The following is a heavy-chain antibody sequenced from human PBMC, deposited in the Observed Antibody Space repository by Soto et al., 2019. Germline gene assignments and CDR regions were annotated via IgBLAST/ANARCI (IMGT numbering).Heavy chain of an antibody. CDR1: GFTFDNYA. CDR3: ARGLYYYDSSGYPSFDY. D-gene: IGHD3-22*01. CDR2: ISGSGGAT. Sequence: PGGSLRLSCAASGFTFDNYAMNWVRQAPGKGLEWVAHISGSGGATKYADSVKGRFSISKDNSKNTLYLQMNSLRAEDTAVYYCARGLYYYDSSGYPSFDYWGQGTLVTVSS. J-gene: IGHJ4*02. V-gene: IGHV3-23*01.